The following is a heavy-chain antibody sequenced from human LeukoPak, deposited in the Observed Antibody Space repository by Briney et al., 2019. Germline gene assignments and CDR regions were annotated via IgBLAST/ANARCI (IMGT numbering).Heavy chain of an antibody. CDR2: IYYSGST. CDR1: GGSISGYY. CDR3: ARVITIIRGLDP. V-gene: IGHV4-59*01. D-gene: IGHD3-10*01. Sequence: SSETLSLTCTVSGGSISGYYWNWIRQPPGKGLEWIGYIYYSGSTNYNPFLKSRVTISVDMSKNQFSLKLTSVTAADTAVYYCARVITIIRGLDPWGQGTLVTVSS. J-gene: IGHJ5*02.